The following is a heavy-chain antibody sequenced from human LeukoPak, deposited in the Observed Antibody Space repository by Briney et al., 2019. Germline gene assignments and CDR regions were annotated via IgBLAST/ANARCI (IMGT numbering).Heavy chain of an antibody. CDR3: ARGIGAYYYYYILDV. J-gene: IGHJ6*03. CDR1: GFTVSSNY. CDR2: IYSGGST. Sequence: GGSLRLSCAASGFTVSSNYMSWVRQPPGKGLEWVSVIYSGGSTYYADSVRGRFTLSRDNSRNTLYLQMKSPRAEDTAVYYCARGIGAYYYYYILDVWGKGTTVTISS. V-gene: IGHV3-66*01. D-gene: IGHD3-10*01.